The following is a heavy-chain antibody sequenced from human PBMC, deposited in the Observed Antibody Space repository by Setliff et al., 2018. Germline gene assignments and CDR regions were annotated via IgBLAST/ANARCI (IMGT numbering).Heavy chain of an antibody. Sequence: PGGSLRLSCAASGFTFSSYSMNWVRQAPGKGLEWVSSISSSSTYIYYADSMKGRFTISRDNAKNSLYLQMNSLRAEDTAVYYCASAGHSGSWFPFDAFHIWGQGTMVTVSS. CDR1: GFTFSSYS. D-gene: IGHD6-13*01. CDR2: ISSSSTYI. CDR3: ASAGHSGSWFPFDAFHI. V-gene: IGHV3-21*01. J-gene: IGHJ3*02.